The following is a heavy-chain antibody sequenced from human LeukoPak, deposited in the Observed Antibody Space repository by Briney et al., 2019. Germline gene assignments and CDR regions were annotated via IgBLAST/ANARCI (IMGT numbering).Heavy chain of an antibody. CDR1: GFTFSGYS. CDR3: AKARISPGFNWFDP. CDR2: INGRGDNT. J-gene: IGHJ5*02. V-gene: IGHV3-23*01. D-gene: IGHD3-3*02. Sequence: GGSLRVSCAASGFTFSGYSMNWVRQAPGKGLEWVSAINGRGDNTYYADFVKGRFTISRDNSKSTVYLQMNSLRTEDTAVYYCAKARISPGFNWFDPWGQGTLVTVSS.